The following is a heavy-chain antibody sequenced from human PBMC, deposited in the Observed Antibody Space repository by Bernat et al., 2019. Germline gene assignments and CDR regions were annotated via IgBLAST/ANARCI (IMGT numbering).Heavy chain of an antibody. J-gene: IGHJ4*02. D-gene: IGHD3-3*01. CDR2: IRSKAYGGTQ. Sequence: EVQLVESGGGLVKPGRSLRLSCTVSGFTFGDYAMSWFRQAPGKVLEWVGFIRSKAYGGTQKDAASVKGRFTISRDESKNIAYLQMNSLKAEDTAVYYCSRRRITIFGVVKGNDYWGQGTLVTVSS. V-gene: IGHV3-49*05. CDR1: GFTFGDYA. CDR3: SRRRITIFGVVKGNDY.